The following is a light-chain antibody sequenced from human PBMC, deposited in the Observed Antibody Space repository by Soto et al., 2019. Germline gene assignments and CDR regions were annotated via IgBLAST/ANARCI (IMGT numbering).Light chain of an antibody. CDR1: QSVGST. CDR3: QQYNDWPET. V-gene: IGKV3-15*01. Sequence: EIVMTQSPATLSVSPGERATLSCRASQSVGSTLAWYQQKVGQAPRLLIYDASARATGIPARFSGSGSGTEFTLPISSLQSEDFAVYYCQQYNDWPETFGQGTKVDIK. J-gene: IGKJ1*01. CDR2: DAS.